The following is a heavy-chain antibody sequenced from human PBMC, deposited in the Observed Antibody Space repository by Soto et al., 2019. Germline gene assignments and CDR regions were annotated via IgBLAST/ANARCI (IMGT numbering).Heavy chain of an antibody. J-gene: IGHJ4*02. CDR3: ARDLVSGSDFWRAYNGGYFDY. CDR2: ISPYNGNT. Sequence: ASVKISCKASGYTFRNYGITWVRQAPGQGLEWMAWISPYNGNTNYAQDLQGRVTMTTDTSTSTAYMELRSLTSEDTAMYYCARDLVSGSDFWRAYNGGYFDYWGQGTLVTVSS. CDR1: GYTFRNYG. D-gene: IGHD3-3*01. V-gene: IGHV1-18*01.